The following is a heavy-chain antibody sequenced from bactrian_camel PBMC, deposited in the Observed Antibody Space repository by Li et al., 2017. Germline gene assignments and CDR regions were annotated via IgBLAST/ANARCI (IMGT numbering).Heavy chain of an antibody. V-gene: IGHV3S53*01. Sequence: HVQLVESGGGSVQSGGSLRLSCVASRFSESTYCTAWFRQGPGKERESVAVIDSDGSSSYTDSVKGRFTISQDTARNTVYLQMDNLKPEDTAMYYCSINVHALRVVPGIACAPQEYWGQGTQVTVS. CDR3: SINVHALRVVPGIACAPQEY. J-gene: IGHJ4*01. D-gene: IGHD2*01. CDR1: RFSESTYC. CDR2: IDSDGSS.